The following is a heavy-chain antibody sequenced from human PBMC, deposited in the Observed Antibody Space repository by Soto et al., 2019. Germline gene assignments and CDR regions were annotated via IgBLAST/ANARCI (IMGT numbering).Heavy chain of an antibody. CDR2: IYYSGST. Sequence: ETLSLTCTVSGGSISSSSYYWGWIRQPPGKGLEWIGSIYYSGSTYYNPSLKSRVTISVDTSKNQFSLKLSSVTAADTAVYYCARNWNLSYFDYWGQGTLVTVSS. V-gene: IGHV4-39*01. CDR3: ARNWNLSYFDY. J-gene: IGHJ4*02. CDR1: GGSISSSSYY. D-gene: IGHD1-1*01.